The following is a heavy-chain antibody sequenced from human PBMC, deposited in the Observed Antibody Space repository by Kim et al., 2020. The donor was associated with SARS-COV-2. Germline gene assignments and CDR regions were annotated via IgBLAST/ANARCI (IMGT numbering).Heavy chain of an antibody. Sequence: GGSLRLSFAASGFTFSSYSMNWVRQAPGKGLEWVSYISSSSSTIYYADSVKGRFTISRDNAKNSLYLQMNSLRDEDTAVYYCARTYYDFWSGYPPVPYYYGMDVWGQGTTVTVSS. CDR1: GFTFSSYS. CDR3: ARTYYDFWSGYPPVPYYYGMDV. D-gene: IGHD3-3*01. CDR2: ISSSSSTI. V-gene: IGHV3-48*02. J-gene: IGHJ6*02.